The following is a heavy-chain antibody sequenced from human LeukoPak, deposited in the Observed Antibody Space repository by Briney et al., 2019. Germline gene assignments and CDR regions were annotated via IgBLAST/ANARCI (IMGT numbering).Heavy chain of an antibody. V-gene: IGHV1-18*01. J-gene: IGHJ5*02. CDR1: GYTFISDG. D-gene: IGHD3-22*01. CDR3: ARGHSSYWYNCFDP. Sequence: ASVKVSCKASGYTFISDGMSWLRQAPGQGLEWMGWISPNNGNTNYAEKFQGRVTMTTDTSTSTVFMELRSLTSDDTAVYYCARGHSSYWYNCFDPWGQGTLVTVSS. CDR2: ISPNNGNT.